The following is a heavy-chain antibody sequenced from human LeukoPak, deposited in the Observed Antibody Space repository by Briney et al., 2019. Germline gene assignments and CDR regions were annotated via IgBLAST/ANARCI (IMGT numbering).Heavy chain of an antibody. J-gene: IGHJ4*02. CDR3: AKEGGDYYDSSGSITPFDY. CDR1: GFTFSSYA. Sequence: PGGSLRLSCAASGFTFSSYAMSWVRQAPGKGLEWVSAISGSGGSTYYADSVKGRFTISRDNSKNTLYLQMNSLRAEDTAVYYCAKEGGDYYDSSGSITPFDYWGQGTRVTVSS. CDR2: ISGSGGST. V-gene: IGHV3-23*01. D-gene: IGHD3-22*01.